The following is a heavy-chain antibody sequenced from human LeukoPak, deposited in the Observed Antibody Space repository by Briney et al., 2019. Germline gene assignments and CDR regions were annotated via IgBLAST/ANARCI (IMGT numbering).Heavy chain of an antibody. CDR1: GFTSSSYG. J-gene: IGHJ6*02. V-gene: IGHV3-30*18. D-gene: IGHD3-16*01. CDR2: ISYDGSNK. Sequence: GRSLRLSCAASGFTSSSYGMHWVRQAPGKGLEWVAVISYDGSNKYYADSVKGRFTISRDNSKNTLYLQMNSLRAEDTAVYYCAKDLGIRYYYGMDVWGQGTTVTVSS. CDR3: AKDLGIRYYYGMDV.